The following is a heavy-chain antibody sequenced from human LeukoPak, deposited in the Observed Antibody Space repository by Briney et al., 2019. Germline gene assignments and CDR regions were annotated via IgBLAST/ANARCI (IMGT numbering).Heavy chain of an antibody. V-gene: IGHV3-9*03. CDR1: EFTFDDYG. CDR2: ISRDSGGI. J-gene: IGHJ4*02. Sequence: GRSLRLSCAASEFTFDDYGMHWVRQAPGKGLEWVSGISRDSGGIGYADSVKGRFTISRDNAKNSLYLQLNSLRAEDMALYYCANQRRDSSSSSFRYYFDYWGQGTLVTVSS. D-gene: IGHD6-6*01. CDR3: ANQRRDSSSSSFRYYFDY.